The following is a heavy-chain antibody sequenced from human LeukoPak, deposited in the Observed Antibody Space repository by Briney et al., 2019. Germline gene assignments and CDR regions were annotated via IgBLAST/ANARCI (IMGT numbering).Heavy chain of an antibody. J-gene: IGHJ4*02. Sequence: GGSLRLSCAASGFTFSSYAMSWVRQAPGKGLEWVSAISGSGGSTYYADSVMGRFTISRDNSKNTLYLQMNSLRAEDTAVYYCAKDTNLSGWFGEGDYWGQGTLVTVSS. D-gene: IGHD3-10*01. V-gene: IGHV3-23*01. CDR3: AKDTNLSGWFGEGDY. CDR1: GFTFSSYA. CDR2: ISGSGGST.